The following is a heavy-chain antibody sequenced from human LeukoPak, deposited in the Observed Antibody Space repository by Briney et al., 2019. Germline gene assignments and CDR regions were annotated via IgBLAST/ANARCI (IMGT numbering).Heavy chain of an antibody. V-gene: IGHV3-66*03. D-gene: IGHD3-16*01. CDR3: ARDRAVTQVWVEFDS. J-gene: IGHJ5*01. CDR1: GFSVSNYY. CDR2: IRDSGAT. Sequence: GGSLRLSCAGSGFSVSNYYMNWVRQAPGKRLEWVSLIRDSGATFYADSVKGRFTISRDNSKNTIYLQMNRLRVEDTAVYFCARDRAVTQVWVEFDSWGQGTQVTVSS.